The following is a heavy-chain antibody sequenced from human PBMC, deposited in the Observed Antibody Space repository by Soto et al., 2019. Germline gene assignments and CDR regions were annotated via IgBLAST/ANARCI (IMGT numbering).Heavy chain of an antibody. CDR1: GFSLSTSGVG. V-gene: IGHV2-5*02. CDR3: AHIDPEIVTVGGHGGFDY. CDR2: IYWDDDK. J-gene: IGHJ4*02. D-gene: IGHD5-12*01. Sequence: SGPTLVNPTQTLTLTCTFSGFSLSTSGVGVGWIRQPPGKALEWLALIYWDDDKRFSPSLKSRLTITKDTSKNQVVLTMTNVGPVDTVTYFCAHIDPEIVTVGGHGGFDYWGQGTLVTVSS.